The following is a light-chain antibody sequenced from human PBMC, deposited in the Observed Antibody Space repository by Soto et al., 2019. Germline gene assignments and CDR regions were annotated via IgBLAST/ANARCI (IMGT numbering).Light chain of an antibody. CDR1: SSNIGAGYE. V-gene: IGLV1-40*01. J-gene: IGLJ1*01. Sequence: QSVLTQPPSVSEAPGQRVTISSTGSSSNIGAGYEAHWYQQVPGTAPKLLIYENNNRPSGVPDRFSGSKSGTSASLAITGLQAEDEAEYYCPSYDSRLSGYVFGTGTKLTVL. CDR2: ENN. CDR3: PSYDSRLSGYV.